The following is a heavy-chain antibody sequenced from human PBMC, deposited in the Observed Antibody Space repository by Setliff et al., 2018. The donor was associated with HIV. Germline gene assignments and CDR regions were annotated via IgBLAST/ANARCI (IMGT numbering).Heavy chain of an antibody. CDR3: TTEGYSYGHHSFDI. D-gene: IGHD5-18*01. V-gene: IGHV3-21*03. CDR2: ISRSSDEI. Sequence: GGSLRLSCKASGFTFGDYAMSWVRQAPGKGLEWVSSISRSSDEIHYADSVKGRFTISRDNTKYSLYLQMNSLKTEDTAVYYCTTEGYSYGHHSFDIWGQGTMVTVSS. CDR1: GFTFGDYA. J-gene: IGHJ3*02.